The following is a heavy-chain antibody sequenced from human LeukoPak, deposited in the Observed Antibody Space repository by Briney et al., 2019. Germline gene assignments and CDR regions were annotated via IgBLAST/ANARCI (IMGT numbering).Heavy chain of an antibody. CDR2: ISWNSGNI. CDR3: ARLQAPLGAFDI. Sequence: GGSLRLSCAASGFTVSSNYMSWVRQAPGKGLEWVSSISWNSGNIGYADSVKGRFTISRDNAKNSLYLQMNSLRAEDTAVYYCARLQAPLGAFDIWGQGTMVTVSS. V-gene: IGHV3-21*01. D-gene: IGHD4-11*01. J-gene: IGHJ3*02. CDR1: GFTVSSNY.